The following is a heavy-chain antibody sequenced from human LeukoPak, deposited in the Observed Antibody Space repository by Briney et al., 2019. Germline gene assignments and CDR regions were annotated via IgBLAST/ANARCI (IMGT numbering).Heavy chain of an antibody. V-gene: IGHV1-2*02. CDR2: ISPNSGGT. CDR1: GYTFTGYY. J-gene: IGHJ3*02. D-gene: IGHD5-18*01. Sequence: ASVKVSCKASGYTFTGYYMHWVRQAPGQGLEWMGWISPNSGGTNYAQKFQGRVTMTRDTSISTAYMELSRLRSDDTAVYYCAREGGYSYGRRGAFDIWGQGTMVTVSS. CDR3: AREGGYSYGRRGAFDI.